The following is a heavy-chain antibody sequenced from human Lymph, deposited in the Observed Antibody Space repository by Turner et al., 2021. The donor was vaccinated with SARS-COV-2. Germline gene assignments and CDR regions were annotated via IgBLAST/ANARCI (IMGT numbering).Heavy chain of an antibody. Sequence: QVQLQQWGSGLLKPSETLSLTCVVYGGSFNGYYWSWIRQTPGKGLEWIGEINHSGSTNYNPSLMSRITISVDTSKNKFSLKLSSVTAADTAVYYCAKINPHEVGGGDWFDPWGQGTLVTVSS. CDR2: INHSGST. CDR1: GGSFNGYY. D-gene: IGHD2-21*01. CDR3: AKINPHEVGGGDWFDP. J-gene: IGHJ5*02. V-gene: IGHV4-34*01.